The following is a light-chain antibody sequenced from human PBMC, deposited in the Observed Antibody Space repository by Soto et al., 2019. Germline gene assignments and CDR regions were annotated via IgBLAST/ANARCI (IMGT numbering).Light chain of an antibody. V-gene: IGKV3-15*01. CDR1: QSVSRN. Sequence: EIVMTQSPATLSVSPGERATLSCRASQSVSRNLAWYQQKPGQAPRLLIYGASTRATGIPARFSGSGSGTEFTLTISSLQSEDFAVYYCQQYNNWLRGTFGQGTKLEIK. CDR2: GAS. J-gene: IGKJ2*01. CDR3: QQYNNWLRGT.